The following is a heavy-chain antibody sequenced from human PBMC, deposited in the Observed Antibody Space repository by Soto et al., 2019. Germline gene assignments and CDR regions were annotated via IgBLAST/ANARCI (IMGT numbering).Heavy chain of an antibody. CDR3: ARHSGRYSSSWYGY. J-gene: IGHJ4*02. CDR1: GGSISSYY. V-gene: IGHV4-59*08. Sequence: QVQLQESGPGLVKPSETLSLTCTVSGGSISSYYWSWIRQHPGKGLEWIGYIYYSGSTNYNPSLKSRVTILVDTSKNQFPLKLSSVTAADTAVYYCARHSGRYSSSWYGYWGQGTLVTVSS. D-gene: IGHD6-13*01. CDR2: IYYSGST.